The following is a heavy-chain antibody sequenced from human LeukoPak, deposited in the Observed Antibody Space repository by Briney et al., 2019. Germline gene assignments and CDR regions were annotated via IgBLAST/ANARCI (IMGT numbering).Heavy chain of an antibody. CDR2: ISSSSSTI. CDR3: ARGGYNWNDGNWFDP. CDR1: GFTFSSYS. J-gene: IGHJ5*02. D-gene: IGHD1-20*01. V-gene: IGHV3-48*01. Sequence: GGSLRLSCAASGFTFSSYSMNWVRQAPGKGLEWVSYISSSSSTIYYADSVKGRFTISRDNAKNSLYLQMNSLRAEDTAVYYCARGGYNWNDGNWFDPWGQGTLVTVCS.